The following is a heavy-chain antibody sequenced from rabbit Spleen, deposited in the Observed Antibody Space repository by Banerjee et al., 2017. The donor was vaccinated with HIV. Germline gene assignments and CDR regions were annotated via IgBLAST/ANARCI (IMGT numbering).Heavy chain of an antibody. CDR3: ARDTGSSFSSYGMDL. CDR2: IAGSSSGFT. Sequence: QEQLVESGGGLVQPEGSLTLTCKASGFDFSDNYAMCWVRQAPGKGLEWISCIAGSSSGFTYSATWAKGRFTISKTSSTTVTLQMTSLTAADTATYFCARDTGSSFSSYGMDLWGPGTLVTVS. CDR1: GFDFSDNYA. V-gene: IGHV1S45*01. D-gene: IGHD8-1*01. J-gene: IGHJ6*01.